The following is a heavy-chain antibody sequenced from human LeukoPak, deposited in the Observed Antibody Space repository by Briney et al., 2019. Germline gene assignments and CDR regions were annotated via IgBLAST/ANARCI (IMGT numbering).Heavy chain of an antibody. J-gene: IGHJ4*02. CDR1: GYSFTSYY. V-gene: IGHV1-46*01. CDR2: INPSGGST. CDR3: ARVMGGRAAAGTILDY. D-gene: IGHD6-13*01. Sequence: ASVKVSCKASGYSFTSYYMHWVRQAPGQGLEWMGIINPSGGSTSYAQKFQGRVTMTRDTSTSTVYMELSSLRSEDTAVFYCARVMGGRAAAGTILDYWGQGTLVTVSS.